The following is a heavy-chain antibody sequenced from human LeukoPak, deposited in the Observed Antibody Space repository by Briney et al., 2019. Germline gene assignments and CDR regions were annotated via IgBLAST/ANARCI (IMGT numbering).Heavy chain of an antibody. CDR1: GFTFSSYA. J-gene: IGHJ4*02. CDR2: VSGSGGST. D-gene: IGHD6-13*01. CDR3: ARRIAAAGNSLDY. V-gene: IGHV3-23*01. Sequence: GGSLRLSCAASGFTFSSYAMSWVRQPPGKGLEWVSAVSGSGGSTYYADSVKGRFTISRDNSKNTLYLQMNSLRAEDTAVYYCARRIAAAGNSLDYWGQGTLVTVSS.